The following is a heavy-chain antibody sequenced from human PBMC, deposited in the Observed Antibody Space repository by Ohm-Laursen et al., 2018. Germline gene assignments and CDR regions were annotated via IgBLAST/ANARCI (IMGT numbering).Heavy chain of an antibody. CDR1: GFTFDDYA. V-gene: IGHV3-9*01. CDR2: ISWNSGSI. CDR3: AKDKAAGSHAHWYFDL. J-gene: IGHJ2*01. D-gene: IGHD6-25*01. Sequence: SLRLSCAASGFTFDDYAMHWVRQAPGKGLAWVSGISWNSGSIGYADSVKGRFTISRDNAKNSLYLQMNSLRAEDTALYYCAKDKAAGSHAHWYFDLWGRGTLVTVSS.